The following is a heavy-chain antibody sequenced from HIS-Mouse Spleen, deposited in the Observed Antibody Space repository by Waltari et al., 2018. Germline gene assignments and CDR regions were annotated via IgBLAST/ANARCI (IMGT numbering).Heavy chain of an antibody. D-gene: IGHD2-2*01. V-gene: IGHV1-69*01. CDR3: ASLFCSSTSCYLNY. CDR1: GGPFSRYD. Sequence: QVQLVQSGAEVTKPGSSVKVPCQASGGPFSRYDISWLRPAPVQGLEWMGGIIPIFGTANYAQKFQGRVTITADESTSTAYMELSSLRSEDTAVYYCASLFCSSTSCYLNYWGQGTLVTVSS. J-gene: IGHJ4*02. CDR2: IIPIFGTA.